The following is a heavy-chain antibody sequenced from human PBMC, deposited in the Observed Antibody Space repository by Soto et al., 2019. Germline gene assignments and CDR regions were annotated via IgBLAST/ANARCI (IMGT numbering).Heavy chain of an antibody. Sequence: PSDTLSLTCTVSGGSVSIGSYYWSWILHPPGKGLEWIGYIYYSGSTNYNPSLKSRVTISVDTSKNQFSLKLSSVTAADTAVYYCARDVTLVGYYYGMDVWGQGTTVTVSS. CDR2: IYYSGST. D-gene: IGHD2-15*01. CDR3: ARDVTLVGYYYGMDV. CDR1: GGSVSIGSYY. V-gene: IGHV4-61*01. J-gene: IGHJ6*02.